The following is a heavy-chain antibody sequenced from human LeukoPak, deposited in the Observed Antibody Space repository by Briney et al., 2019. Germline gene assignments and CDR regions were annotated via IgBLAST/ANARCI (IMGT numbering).Heavy chain of an antibody. CDR1: GYNFISYY. CDR2: INPSGGST. J-gene: IGHJ6*02. D-gene: IGHD2-8*01. V-gene: IGHV1-46*01. CDR3: AREDVVLVDAVRYYYYGMDV. Sequence: GASVKVSCKASGYNFISYYMHWVRQAPGQGLEWMGIINPSGGSTSYAQKFQDRVTMTRDTSTSTVYMELSSLKSEDTAVYYCAREDVVLVDAVRYYYYGMDVWGQGPRSPSP.